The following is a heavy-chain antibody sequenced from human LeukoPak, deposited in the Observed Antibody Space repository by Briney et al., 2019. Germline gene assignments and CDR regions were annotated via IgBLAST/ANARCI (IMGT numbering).Heavy chain of an antibody. V-gene: IGHV3-21*01. CDR2: ISSSSSYI. D-gene: IGHD2-15*01. CDR3: AKGGHMVVAAIHYYYGMDV. Sequence: GGSLRLSCAASGFTFGIYSMNSVRQAPGKGLEWVSSISSSSSYIYYADSVKGRFTISRDNAKNSLYLQMNSLRAEDAAVYYCAKGGHMVVAAIHYYYGMDVWGQGTTVTVSS. J-gene: IGHJ6*02. CDR1: GFTFGIYS.